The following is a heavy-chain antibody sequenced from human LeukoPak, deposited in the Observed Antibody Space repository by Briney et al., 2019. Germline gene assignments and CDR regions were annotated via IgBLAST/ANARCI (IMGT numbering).Heavy chain of an antibody. CDR3: ARALKGVRRRLGGTTTLEDYYYMDV. Sequence: PGGSLRLSCAASGFTFSNYWMNWVRQAPGKGLEWVANIKQDRSEKYYVDSVKGRFTISRDNGKNSLYLQMNSLRAEDTAVYYCARALKGVRRRLGGTTTLEDYYYMDVWGKGTTVTISS. D-gene: IGHD1-26*01. CDR2: IKQDRSEK. J-gene: IGHJ6*03. CDR1: GFTFSNYW. V-gene: IGHV3-7*01.